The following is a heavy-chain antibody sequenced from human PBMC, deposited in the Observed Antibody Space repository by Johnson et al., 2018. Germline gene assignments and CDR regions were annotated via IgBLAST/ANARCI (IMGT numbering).Heavy chain of an antibody. CDR1: GLTFSSYW. CDR3: ARDINGYSSGGDV. J-gene: IGHJ6*02. Sequence: VQLQEYGGGLVQPGGPXRLSCAASGLTFSSYWMFWVRQAPGKWPGWISRSHSDASSARYADSVKGRFTIARDNAKNTLYLQMNSLRPEDTAVYYCARDINGYSSGGDVWGQGTTVTVSS. D-gene: IGHD6-25*01. CDR2: SHSDASSA. V-gene: IGHV3-74*01.